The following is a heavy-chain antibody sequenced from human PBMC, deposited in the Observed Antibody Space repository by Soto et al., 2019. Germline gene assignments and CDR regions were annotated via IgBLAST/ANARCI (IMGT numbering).Heavy chain of an antibody. CDR2: IYYNGST. Sequence: ASETLSLTCTVSGVTISSGAYYWSWIRQHPGKGLEWIGNIYYNGSTYYSPSLKSRVAISLDTSKNQFSLRLSSVTAADTAVYYCARYRFSGTKWFKFDYWGQGTLVTVSS. CDR3: ARYRFSGTKWFKFDY. V-gene: IGHV4-31*03. J-gene: IGHJ4*02. CDR1: GVTISSGAYY. D-gene: IGHD3-10*01.